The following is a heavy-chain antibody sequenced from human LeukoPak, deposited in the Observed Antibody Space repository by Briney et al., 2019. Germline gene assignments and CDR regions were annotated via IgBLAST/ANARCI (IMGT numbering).Heavy chain of an antibody. D-gene: IGHD2-8*01. J-gene: IGHJ4*02. CDR2: ISSSSSYI. CDR1: GFTFSSYS. CDR3: ARVPGYCTNGVCYNLDY. V-gene: IGHV3-21*01. Sequence: PGGSLRLSCAASGFTFSSYSMNWVRQAPGKGLEWVSSISSSSSYIYYADSVKGRFTISRDNAKNSLYLQMNSLRAEDTAVYYCARVPGYCTNGVCYNLDYWGQGTLVTVSS.